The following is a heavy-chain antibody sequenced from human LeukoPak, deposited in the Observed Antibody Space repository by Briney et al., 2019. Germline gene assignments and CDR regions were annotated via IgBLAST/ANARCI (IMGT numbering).Heavy chain of an antibody. V-gene: IGHV3-48*01. CDR1: GFTFPSYT. CDR2: ISGSSSNI. CDR3: VRDHYYDASSND. J-gene: IGHJ4*02. D-gene: IGHD3-22*01. Sequence: GGSLRLSCAASGFTFPSYTMNWVRQAPGKGLEWVSYISGSSSNIFYADSVKARFTVSRDNVKNALYLQLSSLRAEATAVYYCVRDHYYDASSNDWGQGTLVTVS.